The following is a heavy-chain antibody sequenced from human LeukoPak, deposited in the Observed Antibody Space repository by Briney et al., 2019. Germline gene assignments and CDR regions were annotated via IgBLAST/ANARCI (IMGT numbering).Heavy chain of an antibody. CDR2: IYYSGST. J-gene: IGHJ6*02. CDR3: ARDSYPEGYYYYGMDV. Sequence: PSETLSLTCTVSDGSISNSNYYWGWIRQPPGKGLEWIGTIYYSGSTYYNPSLKSRVTISVDTSKNQFSLKLSSVTAADTAVYYCARDSYPEGYYYYGMDVWGQGTTVTVSS. V-gene: IGHV4-39*07. CDR1: DGSISNSNYY. D-gene: IGHD2-2*02.